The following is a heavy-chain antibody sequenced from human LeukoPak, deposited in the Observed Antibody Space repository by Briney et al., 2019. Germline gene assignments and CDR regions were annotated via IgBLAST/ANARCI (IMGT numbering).Heavy chain of an antibody. CDR3: ASGPGGSSSNWFDP. CDR2: INHSGST. Sequence: SETLSLTCAVYGGSFSGYYWSWIRQPPGKGLEWIGEINHSGSTNYNPSLKSRVTISVGTSKNQFSLKLSSVTAADTAVYYCASGPGGSSSNWFDPWGQGTLVTVSS. CDR1: GGSFSGYY. D-gene: IGHD6-13*01. V-gene: IGHV4-34*01. J-gene: IGHJ5*02.